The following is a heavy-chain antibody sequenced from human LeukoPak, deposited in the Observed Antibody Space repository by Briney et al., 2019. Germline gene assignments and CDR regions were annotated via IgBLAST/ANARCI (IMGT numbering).Heavy chain of an antibody. CDR2: IRYDGSNK. Sequence: PGGSLRLSCAASGFTFSSYSMNWVRQAPGKGLEWVAFIRYDGSNKYYADSVKGRFTISRDNSKNTLYLQMNSLRAEDTAVYYCAKEENLGYCSRGSCSFQYYFDYWGQGTLVTVSS. J-gene: IGHJ4*02. CDR1: GFTFSSYS. V-gene: IGHV3-30*02. CDR3: AKEENLGYCSRGSCSFQYYFDY. D-gene: IGHD2-15*01.